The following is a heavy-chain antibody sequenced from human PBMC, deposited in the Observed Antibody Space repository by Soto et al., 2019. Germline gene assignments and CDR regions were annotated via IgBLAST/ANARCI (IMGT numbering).Heavy chain of an antibody. D-gene: IGHD3-10*01. V-gene: IGHV1-18*01. CDR2: ISAYNGNT. CDR3: ARYLLGSGSYYNVGAFDI. Sequence: ASVKVSCKASGYTFTSYGISWVRQAPGQGLEWMGWISAYNGNTNYAQRLQGRVTMATDTSTSTAYMELRSLRSDDTAVYYCARYLLGSGSYYNVGAFDIWGQGTMVTV. CDR1: GYTFTSYG. J-gene: IGHJ3*02.